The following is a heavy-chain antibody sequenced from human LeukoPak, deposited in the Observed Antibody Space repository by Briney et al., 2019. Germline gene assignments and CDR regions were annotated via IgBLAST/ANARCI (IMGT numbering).Heavy chain of an antibody. Sequence: SETLSLTCTVAGGSISDYYRGWIRQPPGKGLEWIGYFYNSGSSTYNPSLKSRVTISVDTSKEQFSLKVNSVTAADTAVYYCTRGAGWLIDYWGQGILVTVSS. D-gene: IGHD3-16*01. V-gene: IGHV4-59*01. CDR3: TRGAGWLIDY. J-gene: IGHJ4*02. CDR2: FYNSGSS. CDR1: GGSISDYY.